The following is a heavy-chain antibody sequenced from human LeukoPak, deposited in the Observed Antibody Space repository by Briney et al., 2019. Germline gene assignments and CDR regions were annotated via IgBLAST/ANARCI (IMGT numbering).Heavy chain of an antibody. J-gene: IGHJ4*02. Sequence: GGSLRLSCPASGFTFNNYAMHWVRQAPGQGLEYVSTISSNGGTTYYANSVKGRFTISRDNSKNTLYLQMGSLRVEDMAVYYCARGVAPSRYWGQGTLVTVSS. V-gene: IGHV3-64*01. CDR1: GFTFNNYA. CDR3: ARGVAPSRY. CDR2: ISSNGGTT. D-gene: IGHD3-3*01.